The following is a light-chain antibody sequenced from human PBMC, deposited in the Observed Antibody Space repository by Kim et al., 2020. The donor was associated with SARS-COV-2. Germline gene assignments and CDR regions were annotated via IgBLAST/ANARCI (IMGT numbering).Light chain of an antibody. V-gene: IGLV1-44*01. CDR2: SNN. J-gene: IGLJ1*01. CDR3: AAWDDSLNGYV. CDR1: SSNIESNT. Sequence: GQKVTISCSGSSSNIESNTVNWYQQLPGTAPKLLIYSNNQQPSGVPDRFSGSKSGTSASLAISGLQSEDEADYYCAAWDDSLNGYVFGTGTKVTVL.